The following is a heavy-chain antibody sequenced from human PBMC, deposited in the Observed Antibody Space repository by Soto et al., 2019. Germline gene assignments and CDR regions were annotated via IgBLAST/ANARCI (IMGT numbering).Heavy chain of an antibody. J-gene: IGHJ3*02. CDR3: ARLLTKGATFREDAFDM. Sequence: QIQLVQSGGGVKTPGASVKVSCTTSRYTFTSHGIAWVRQAPGQGREWMGWISNFNGKTDYAQKFQGRVPMTADTITRTVDMELRRLRSDDTAVYFCARLLTKGATFREDAFDMWGQGPKVTVAS. CDR2: ISNFNGKT. CDR1: RYTFTSHG. D-gene: IGHD3-9*01. V-gene: IGHV1-18*01.